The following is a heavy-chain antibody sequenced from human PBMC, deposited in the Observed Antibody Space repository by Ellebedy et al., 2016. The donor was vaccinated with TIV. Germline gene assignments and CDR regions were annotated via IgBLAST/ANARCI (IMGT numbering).Heavy chain of an antibody. CDR3: ARIPIYNASFGWFDP. Sequence: MPGGSLRLSCTVSGGSFSGYFWSWLRQPPGQGLQWIAYVHPTGTTNFLPSLKSRVTISLDTSKSQFSLKMTSVTAADTAIYFCARIPIYNASFGWFDPWGQGTLVAVSS. V-gene: IGHV4-59*01. D-gene: IGHD3-3*01. CDR1: GGSFSGYF. CDR2: VHPTGTT. J-gene: IGHJ5*02.